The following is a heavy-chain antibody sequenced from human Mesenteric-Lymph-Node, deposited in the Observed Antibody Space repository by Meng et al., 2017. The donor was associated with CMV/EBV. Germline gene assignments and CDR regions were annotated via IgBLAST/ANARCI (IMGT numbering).Heavy chain of an antibody. D-gene: IGHD6-19*01. J-gene: IGHJ4*02. CDR2: ITPFNGNT. V-gene: IGHV1-45*02. CDR3: AKDEGYSSGWGGPYYFDS. CDR1: GYTFTYRY. Sequence: SVKVSCKASGYTFTYRYLHWVRQAPGQALEWMGWITPFNGNTNYAQKVQDGVTITRDRSMSTAYMELSSLRSEDTAMYYCAKDEGYSSGWGGPYYFDSWGQGTLVTVSS.